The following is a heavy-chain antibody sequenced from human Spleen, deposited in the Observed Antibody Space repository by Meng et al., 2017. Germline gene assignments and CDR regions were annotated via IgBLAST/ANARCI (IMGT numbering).Heavy chain of an antibody. Sequence: QWQLVQSGSELKKPGASVKVSCKASGYTFTSYAMNWVRQAPGQGLEWMGWMTTNTGKPMYDQGFTGRFVFSLDTSVSTTYLQISSLKAEDTAVYYCARSRRFGDYEYFEYWGQGTLVTVSS. V-gene: IGHV7-4-1*02. CDR3: ARSRRFGDYEYFEY. J-gene: IGHJ1*01. D-gene: IGHD4-17*01. CDR1: GYTFTSYA. CDR2: MTTNTGKP.